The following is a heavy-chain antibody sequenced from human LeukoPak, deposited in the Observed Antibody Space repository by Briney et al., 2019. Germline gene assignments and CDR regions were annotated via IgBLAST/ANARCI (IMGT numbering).Heavy chain of an antibody. CDR2: FYYSGST. CDR1: GGSISSGAYY. D-gene: IGHD5-24*01. CDR3: ARDLGDGYLANDY. V-gene: IGHV4-31*03. J-gene: IGHJ4*02. Sequence: SETLSLTCTVSGGSISSGAYYWSWIRPYPGKGLVWIGYFYYSGSTYYNPSLKSRVTISVDTSENQFSLELTSVTAADTAVYYCARDLGDGYLANDYWGQGTLVTVSS.